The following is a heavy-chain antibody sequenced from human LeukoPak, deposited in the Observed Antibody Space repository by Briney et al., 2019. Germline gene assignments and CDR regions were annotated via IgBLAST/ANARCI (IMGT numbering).Heavy chain of an antibody. J-gene: IGHJ4*02. D-gene: IGHD4-17*01. CDR3: ARELGTTVTTGGY. Sequence: ASVKVSCKASGYTFTSYDINWVRQATGQGLEWMGWMNPNSGNTGYAQKFQGRVTMTRNTSISTAYMELSSLRFEDTAVYYCARELGTTVTTGGYWGQGTLVTVSS. CDR2: MNPNSGNT. CDR1: GYTFTSYD. V-gene: IGHV1-8*01.